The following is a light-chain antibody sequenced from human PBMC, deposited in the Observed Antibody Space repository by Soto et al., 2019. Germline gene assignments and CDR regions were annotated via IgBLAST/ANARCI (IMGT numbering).Light chain of an antibody. J-gene: IGLJ1*01. CDR3: GTWDSSLSAYV. CDR2: EVN. V-gene: IGLV2-23*02. CDR1: ISDVGSHNL. Sequence: QSVLAQPASVSGSPGQSITIPCTGTISDVGSHNLVSWYQQHPDKAPKLIIYEVNERPSGVSSRFSGSKSGNTASLTVSGLQPDDEADYYCGTWDSSLSAYVFGTGTKVTVL.